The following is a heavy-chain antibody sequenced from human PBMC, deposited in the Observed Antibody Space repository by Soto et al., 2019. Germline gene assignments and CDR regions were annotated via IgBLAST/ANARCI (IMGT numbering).Heavy chain of an antibody. CDR2: IYHSGST. V-gene: IGHV4-38-2*01. CDR3: VSQRTSVLTQAYFDY. CDR1: GYSISSGYY. Sequence: PSETLSLTCAVSGYSISSGYYWGWIRQPPGKGLEWIGSIYHSGSTYYNPSLKSRVTFSVDTPKNQFSLNLNSVTASDTAVYFCVSQRTSVLTQAYFDYWGPGALVTVSS. D-gene: IGHD2-8*01. J-gene: IGHJ4*02.